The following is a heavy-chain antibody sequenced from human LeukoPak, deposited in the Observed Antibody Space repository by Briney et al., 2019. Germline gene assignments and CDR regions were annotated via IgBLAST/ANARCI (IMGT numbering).Heavy chain of an antibody. CDR1: GFTFSSYS. V-gene: IGHV3-21*04. D-gene: IGHD5-18*01. J-gene: IGHJ3*02. Sequence: GGSLRLSCAASGFTFSSYSMNWVRQAPGKGLEWVSSISSSSSYIYYADSVKGRFTISRDNAKNSLYLQMNSLRAEDTALYYCAKDRGVEGYRPSDAFDIWGQGTMVTVSS. CDR3: AKDRGVEGYRPSDAFDI. CDR2: ISSSSSYI.